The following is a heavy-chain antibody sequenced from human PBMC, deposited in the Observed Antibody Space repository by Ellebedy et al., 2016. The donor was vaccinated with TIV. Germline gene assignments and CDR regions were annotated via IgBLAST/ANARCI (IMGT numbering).Heavy chain of an antibody. CDR1: GFSTSG. J-gene: IGHJ6*02. D-gene: IGHD3-16*01. CDR3: VKGAYPVPTVMAV. CDR2: IRSDGSTK. Sequence: GESLKISCAASGFSTSGMHWVRQAPGKGLEWVAFIRSDGSTKYYADSAKGRFTISRDTSKNTLDLQMTRLRAGDTALYYCVKGAYPVPTVMAVWGQGTMVIVSS. V-gene: IGHV3-30*02.